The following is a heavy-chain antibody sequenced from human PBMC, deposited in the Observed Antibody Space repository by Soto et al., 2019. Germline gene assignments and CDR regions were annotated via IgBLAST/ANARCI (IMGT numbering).Heavy chain of an antibody. CDR1: GGTFSSYT. CDR2: IIPILGIA. V-gene: IGHV1-69*02. D-gene: IGHD6-13*01. CDR3: ARSVSSRAGNYFDY. J-gene: IGHJ4*02. Sequence: SVKVSCKASGGTFSSYTISRVRQAPGQGLEWMGRIIPILGIANYAQKFQGRVTITADKSTSTAYMELSSLRSEDTAVYYCARSVSSRAGNYFDYWGQGTLVTVSS.